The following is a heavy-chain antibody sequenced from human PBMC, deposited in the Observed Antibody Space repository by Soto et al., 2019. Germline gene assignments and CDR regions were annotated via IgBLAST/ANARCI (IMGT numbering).Heavy chain of an antibody. CDR1: GYTSTGYY. Sequence: GASVKVSCKASGYTSTGYYMHWVRQAPGQGLEWMGWINPNSGGTNYAQKFQGRVTMTRDTSISTAYRELSRLRSDDTAVYYCARGAKTWIQLWPLDYWGQGTLVTVLL. J-gene: IGHJ4*02. V-gene: IGHV1-2*02. D-gene: IGHD5-18*01. CDR2: INPNSGGT. CDR3: ARGAKTWIQLWPLDY.